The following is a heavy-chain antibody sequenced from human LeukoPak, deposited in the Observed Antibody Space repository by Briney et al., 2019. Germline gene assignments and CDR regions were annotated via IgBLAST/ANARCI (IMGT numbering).Heavy chain of an antibody. CDR2: INHSGST. CDR3: ARGRSNYYGMDV. Sequence: SETLSLTCAVYGGSFSGYYWSWIRQPPGKGLEWIGEINHSGSTNYNPSLKSRVTISVDTSRNLFSLKVSSVTAADTAVYYCARGRSNYYGMDVWGQGTTVTVSS. CDR1: GGSFSGYY. D-gene: IGHD1-26*01. V-gene: IGHV4-34*01. J-gene: IGHJ6*02.